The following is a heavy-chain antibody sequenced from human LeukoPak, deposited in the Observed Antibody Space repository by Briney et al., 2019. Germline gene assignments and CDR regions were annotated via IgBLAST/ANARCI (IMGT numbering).Heavy chain of an antibody. CDR2: INAGNGNT. CDR1: GYTFTSYA. J-gene: IGHJ4*02. CDR3: ARDVPGYDSSGYPKSIYYFDY. Sequence: ASVKVSCKASGYTFTSYAMHWVRQAPGQRLEWMGWINAGNGNTKYSQKFQGRVTITRDTSASTAYMELSSLRSEDTAVYYCARDVPGYDSSGYPKSIYYFDYWGQGTLVTVSS. D-gene: IGHD3-22*01. V-gene: IGHV1-3*01.